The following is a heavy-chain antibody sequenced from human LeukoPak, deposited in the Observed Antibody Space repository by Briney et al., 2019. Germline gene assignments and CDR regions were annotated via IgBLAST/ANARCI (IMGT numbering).Heavy chain of an antibody. CDR1: GYSINSGYY. D-gene: IGHD3-22*01. CDR2: IYHSGST. J-gene: IGHJ4*02. CDR3: ARDRYHYDSSGYVFHY. Sequence: SETLSLTCTVSGYSINSGYYWGWIRQPPGKGLEWIGSIYHSGSTNYNPSLKSRVTMSVDTSKNQFSLKLSSVTAADTAVYYCARDRYHYDSSGYVFHYWGQGTLVTVSS. V-gene: IGHV4-38-2*02.